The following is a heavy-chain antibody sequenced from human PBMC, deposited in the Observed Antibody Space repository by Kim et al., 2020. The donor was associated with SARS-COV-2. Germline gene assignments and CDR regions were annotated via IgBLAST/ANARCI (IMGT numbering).Heavy chain of an antibody. V-gene: IGHV3-23*01. Sequence: GGSLRLSCAVSGFTFSSYAMSWVRQVPGKGLEWVSSISGSGGSAYYADSVKGRFTISRDNSKKTLYLQMNSLRAEDMAVYYCAKRIMPAELPSYGMDVWGQGTTVTVSS. D-gene: IGHD2-2*01. CDR1: GFTFSSYA. CDR3: AKRIMPAELPSYGMDV. CDR2: ISGSGGSA. J-gene: IGHJ6*02.